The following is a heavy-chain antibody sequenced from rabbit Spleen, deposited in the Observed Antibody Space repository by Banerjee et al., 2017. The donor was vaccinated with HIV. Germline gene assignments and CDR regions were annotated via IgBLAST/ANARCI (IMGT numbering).Heavy chain of an antibody. J-gene: IGHJ4*01. CDR2: IYAGSSGDT. V-gene: IGHV1S40*01. Sequence: QSLEESGGDLVKPGASLTLTCTASGFSFSSRYYMCWVRQAPGKGLEWIACIYAGSSGDTYYASWAKGRFTISKTSSTPVTLQMTSLTAADTVTYFCARETSSGWGIVSFYFSLWGPGILVTVS. CDR1: GFSFSSRYY. D-gene: IGHD4-1*01. CDR3: ARETSSGWGIVSFYFSL.